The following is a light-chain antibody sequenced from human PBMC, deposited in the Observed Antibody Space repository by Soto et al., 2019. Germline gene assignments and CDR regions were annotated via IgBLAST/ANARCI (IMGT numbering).Light chain of an antibody. CDR3: SSYASSGAVV. CDR1: SSDVGAYNY. Sequence: QSVLTQPASVSGSPGQPITISCTGTSSDVGAYNYVSWYQLHPGKAPKLMIYEVNNRPSGVSHRFSGSKSGNTASLIFSGLQPEDEADYYCSSYASSGAVVFGGGTKVTVL. V-gene: IGLV2-14*01. J-gene: IGLJ3*02. CDR2: EVN.